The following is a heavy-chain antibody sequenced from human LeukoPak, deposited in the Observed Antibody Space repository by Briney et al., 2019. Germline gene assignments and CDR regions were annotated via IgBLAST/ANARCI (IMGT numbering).Heavy chain of an antibody. J-gene: IGHJ3*02. Sequence: SETLSLTCTVSGGSMSSYYWSWIRQPPGKGLEWIGYIYISGSTNYNPSLKSRVAISEDTSKNQLSLKLTSVTAADTALYYCARHPRASDPFDIWGQGTIVTVSS. V-gene: IGHV4-4*09. CDR2: IYISGST. CDR3: ARHPRASDPFDI. CDR1: GGSMSSYY.